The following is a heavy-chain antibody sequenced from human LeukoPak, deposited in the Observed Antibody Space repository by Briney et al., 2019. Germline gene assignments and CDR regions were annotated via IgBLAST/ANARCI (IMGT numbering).Heavy chain of an antibody. CDR2: INHSGST. V-gene: IGHV4-34*01. J-gene: IGHJ3*02. CDR1: GGSISSYY. D-gene: IGHD3-22*01. CDR3: ARFAPSYYDSSGYYTDDAFDI. Sequence: SETLSLTCTVSGGSISSYYWSWIRQPPGKGLEWIGEINHSGSTNYNPSLKSRVTISVDTSKNQFSLKLSSVTAADTAVYYCARFAPSYYDSSGYYTDDAFDIWGQGTMVTVSS.